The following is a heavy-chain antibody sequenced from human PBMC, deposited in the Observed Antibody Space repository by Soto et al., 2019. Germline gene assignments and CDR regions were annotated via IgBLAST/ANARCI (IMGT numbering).Heavy chain of an antibody. CDR1: GGSISSGDYY. V-gene: IGHV4-30-4*01. Sequence: SETLSLTCTVSGGSISSGDYYWSWIRQPPGKGLEWIGYIYYSGSTYYNPSLKSRVTISVDTSKNQFSLKLSSVTAADTAVYYRARLILRGMDVWGKGTTVTVSS. CDR2: IYYSGST. J-gene: IGHJ6*04. CDR3: ARLILRGMDV.